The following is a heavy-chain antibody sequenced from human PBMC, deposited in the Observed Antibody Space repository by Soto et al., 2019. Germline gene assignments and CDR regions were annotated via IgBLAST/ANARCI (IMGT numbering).Heavy chain of an antibody. D-gene: IGHD2-15*01. CDR2: ISGSGGST. V-gene: IGHV3-23*01. J-gene: IGHJ4*02. CDR1: GFAFSSYA. Sequence: EVQLLESGGGWVQPGGALRLSCAASGFAFSSYAMSWVRQAPGKGLEWVSAISGSGGSTYYADSVKGRFTISRDNSKNTLYLQMNSLRAEDTAVYYCAKDQGSVVVVAATLFHYWGQGTLVTVSS. CDR3: AKDQGSVVVVAATLFHY.